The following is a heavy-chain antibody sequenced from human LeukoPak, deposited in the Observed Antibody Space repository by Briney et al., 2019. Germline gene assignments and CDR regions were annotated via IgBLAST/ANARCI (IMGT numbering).Heavy chain of an antibody. CDR3: ASSRSPSAGKSITMVRGVNLLHDY. J-gene: IGHJ4*02. CDR1: GGSISSGGYY. V-gene: IGHV4-30-2*01. Sequence: PSETLSLTCTVSGGSISSGGYYWSWIRQPPGKGLEWIGYIYHSGSTYYNPSLKSRVTISVDRSKNQFSLKLSSVTAADTAVYYCASSRSPSAGKSITMVRGVNLLHDYWGQGTLVTVSS. D-gene: IGHD3-10*01. CDR2: IYHSGST.